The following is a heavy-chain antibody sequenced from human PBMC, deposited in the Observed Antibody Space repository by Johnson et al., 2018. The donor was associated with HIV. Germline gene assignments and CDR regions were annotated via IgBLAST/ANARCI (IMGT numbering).Heavy chain of an antibody. Sequence: QMLLVESGGGVVQPGRSLRLYGTASGCTFNNDGMHWVRQAPGKGLERVAVIGCDGFNNYYGDSVKGRFTNSRDNSKNTLYLQMNSLRVVDTAVYYCARDGSLGGGLHDAFDIWGPGTMVTVSS. CDR3: ARDGSLGGGLHDAFDI. J-gene: IGHJ3*02. D-gene: IGHD3-16*01. CDR1: GCTFNNDG. CDR2: IGCDGFNN. V-gene: IGHV3-33*01.